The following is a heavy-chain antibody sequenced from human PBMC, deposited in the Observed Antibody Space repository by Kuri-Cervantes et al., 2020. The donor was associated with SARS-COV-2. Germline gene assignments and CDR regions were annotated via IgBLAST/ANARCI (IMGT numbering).Heavy chain of an antibody. Sequence: ESLKISCTVSGGSISSYYWSWIRQPPGKGLEWIGYIYYSGSTNYNPSLKSRVTISVDTSKNQFSLKLSSATAADTAVYYCARGGSSWFEYFQHWGQGTLVTVSS. V-gene: IGHV4-59*12. D-gene: IGHD6-13*01. J-gene: IGHJ1*01. CDR2: IYYSGST. CDR1: GGSISSYY. CDR3: ARGGSSWFEYFQH.